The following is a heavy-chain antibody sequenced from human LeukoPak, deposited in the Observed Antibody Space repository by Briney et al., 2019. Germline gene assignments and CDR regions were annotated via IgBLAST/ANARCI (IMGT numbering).Heavy chain of an antibody. Sequence: GGSLRLSCAASGFTFSNYWMNWVRQAPGKGLEWVSYISSSGAMYYADSVKGRFTISRDNSKNTLYLQMNSLRAEDTAVYYCARGLTGYYGPLDYWGQGTLVTVSS. CDR2: ISSSGAM. J-gene: IGHJ4*02. D-gene: IGHD3-9*01. CDR1: GFTFSNYW. V-gene: IGHV3-48*01. CDR3: ARGLTGYYGPLDY.